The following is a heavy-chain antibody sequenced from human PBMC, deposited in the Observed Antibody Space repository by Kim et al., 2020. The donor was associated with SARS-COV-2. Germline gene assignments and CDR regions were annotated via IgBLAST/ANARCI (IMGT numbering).Heavy chain of an antibody. V-gene: IGHV6-1*01. CDR3: ARVRVGNWYFDL. D-gene: IGHD7-27*01. J-gene: IGHJ2*01. Sequence: EYAVSMKSRITFHPDTSKHQVSLQLNSVTPEDTAVYFCARVRVGNWYFDLWGRGTLVTVSS.